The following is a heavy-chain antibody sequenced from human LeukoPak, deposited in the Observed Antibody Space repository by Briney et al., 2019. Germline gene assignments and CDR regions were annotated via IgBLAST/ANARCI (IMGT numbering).Heavy chain of an antibody. J-gene: IGHJ4*02. D-gene: IGHD3-10*01. CDR1: GGSISSYY. CDR3: ARASMVRGEPFDY. V-gene: IGHV4-59*01. CDR2: IYYSGST. Sequence: SETLSLTCTVSGGSISSYYWSWIRQPPGKGLEWIGYIYYSGSTNYNPSLKSRVTISVDTSKNQFSLKLSSVTAADTAVYYCARASMVRGEPFDYWGQGTLVTVSS.